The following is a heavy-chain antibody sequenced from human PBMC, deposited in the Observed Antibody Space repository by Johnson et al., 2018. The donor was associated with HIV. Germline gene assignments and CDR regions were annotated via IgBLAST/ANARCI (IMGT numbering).Heavy chain of an antibody. CDR2: IKQDGSEK. D-gene: IGHD3-10*01. J-gene: IGHJ3*02. V-gene: IGHV3-7*01. Sequence: MQLVESGGGLVQPGGSLRLSCAASGFTFSSYWMSWVRQAPGKGLEWVANIKQDGSEKYYVDSVKGRFTISRDNAKNSLYLQMNSLRAEDTAVYYCAREGLIPVLLRGGAFDIWGQGTMVTVSS. CDR1: GFTFSSYW. CDR3: AREGLIPVLLRGGAFDI.